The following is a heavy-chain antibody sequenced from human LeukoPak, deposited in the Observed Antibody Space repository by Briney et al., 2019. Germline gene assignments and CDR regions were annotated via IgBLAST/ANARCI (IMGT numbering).Heavy chain of an antibody. J-gene: IGHJ4*02. Sequence: GGSLRLSCAASTFTFSSYDMNWVRQAPGKGLEWVSYISSSGSGSTKFYADSVKGRFTISRDNAENSLYLQMSSLRVEDTAVYYCARDKEFSSGWYFDNWGQGTLVTVSS. CDR3: ARDKEFSSGWYFDN. D-gene: IGHD6-19*01. CDR2: ISSSGSGSTK. V-gene: IGHV3-48*03. CDR1: TFTFSSYD.